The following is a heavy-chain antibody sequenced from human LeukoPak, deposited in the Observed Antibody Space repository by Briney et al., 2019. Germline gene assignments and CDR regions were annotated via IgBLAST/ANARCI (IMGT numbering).Heavy chain of an antibody. D-gene: IGHD2-15*01. CDR3: ARAGPYCSGGSCYSNDAFDI. CDR1: GYTFTSYD. Sequence: GASVKVSCKASGYTFTSYDINWVRQATGQGLEWIGWMNPNSGNTGNAQKFQGRVTMTRNTSISTAYMELSSLRSEDTAVYYCARAGPYCSGGSCYSNDAFDIWGQGTMVTVSS. J-gene: IGHJ3*02. CDR2: MNPNSGNT. V-gene: IGHV1-8*01.